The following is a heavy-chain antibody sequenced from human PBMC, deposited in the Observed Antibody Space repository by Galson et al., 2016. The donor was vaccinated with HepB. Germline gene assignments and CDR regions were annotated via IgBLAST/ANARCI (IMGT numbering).Heavy chain of an antibody. D-gene: IGHD3/OR15-3a*01. CDR2: FSSSDGLT. CDR3: ARTGYRTDYYFEY. J-gene: IGHJ4*02. CDR1: GFTFSSYA. Sequence: SLRLSCAASGFTFSSYAMSWVRQAPGKGLEWVSTFSSSDGLTYYADSVKGRFTSSRDNSKNTLYLQMNSLRAEDTAVYYCARTGYRTDYYFEYWGQGTLVTVSS. V-gene: IGHV3-23*01.